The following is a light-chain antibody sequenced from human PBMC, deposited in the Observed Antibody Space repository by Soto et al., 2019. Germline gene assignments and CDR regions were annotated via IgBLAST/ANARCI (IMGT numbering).Light chain of an antibody. Sequence: ETMMTQSPDTLSVSLGERATLSCRASQSLRSSLAWYQQKPGQAPRLLIYDASTRATDIPARFSGSGSGTDFTLTISGLQSEDFAVYYCQQYNNWPQTFGQGTKVDIK. V-gene: IGKV3-15*01. J-gene: IGKJ1*01. CDR3: QQYNNWPQT. CDR2: DAS. CDR1: QSLRSS.